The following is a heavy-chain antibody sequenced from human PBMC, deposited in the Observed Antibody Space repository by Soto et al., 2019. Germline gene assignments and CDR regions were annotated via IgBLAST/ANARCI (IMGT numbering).Heavy chain of an antibody. D-gene: IGHD3-22*01. Sequence: GGSLRLSCAASGFKFRNYAIHWVRQAPGKGLEWLAVIWFDGSKKYYADSVKGRFTISRDNSKNTVYLDMNSLTADDSGVFYCARAHTMMILDRFDPWGHGTLVTVSS. V-gene: IGHV3-33*01. J-gene: IGHJ5*02. CDR1: GFKFRNYA. CDR3: ARAHTMMILDRFDP. CDR2: IWFDGSKK.